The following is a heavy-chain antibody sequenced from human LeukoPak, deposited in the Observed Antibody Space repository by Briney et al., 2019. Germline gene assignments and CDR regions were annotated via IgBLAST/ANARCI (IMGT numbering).Heavy chain of an antibody. J-gene: IGHJ4*02. V-gene: IGHV4-39*07. CDR1: GGSISSSNYF. CDR2: IYYSGTT. D-gene: IGHD1-14*01. CDR3: ARDRRHRSSGVGDLAYYFDY. Sequence: PSETLSLTCTVSGGSISSSNYFWGWIRQSPGKGLEWIGTIYYSGTTYYNPSLKSRVTISIDMSKNHFSLKLTSVTAADTAVYYCARDRRHRSSGVGDLAYYFDYWGQGTLVTVSS.